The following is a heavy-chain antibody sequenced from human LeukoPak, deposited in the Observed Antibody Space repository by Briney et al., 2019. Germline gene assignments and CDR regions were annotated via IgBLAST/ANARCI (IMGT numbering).Heavy chain of an antibody. V-gene: IGHV5-51*01. D-gene: IGHD2-15*01. CDR1: GYRFTSYW. CDR3: ARLRWYCSGGSCYSGYNWFDP. CDR2: IYPGDSDT. J-gene: IGHJ5*02. Sequence: GESLKISCKGSGYRFTSYWIGWVRQMPGKGLEWMGIIYPGDSDTRYSPSFQGQVTISADKSISTAYLQWSSLKASDTAMYYCARLRWYCSGGSCYSGYNWFDPWGQGTLATVSS.